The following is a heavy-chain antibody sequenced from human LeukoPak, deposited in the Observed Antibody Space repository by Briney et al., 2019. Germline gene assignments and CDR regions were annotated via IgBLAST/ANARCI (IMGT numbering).Heavy chain of an antibody. CDR3: ARTIAAAGNFFDY. D-gene: IGHD6-13*01. V-gene: IGHV3-23*01. CDR2: ISGSGGST. J-gene: IGHJ4*02. CDR1: GFTFSSYA. Sequence: GSLRLSCAASGFTFSSYAMSWVRQAPGKGLEWVSAISGSGGSTYYADSVKGRFTISRDNAKNSLYLQMNSLRAEDTAVYYCARTIAAAGNFFDYWGQGTLVTVSS.